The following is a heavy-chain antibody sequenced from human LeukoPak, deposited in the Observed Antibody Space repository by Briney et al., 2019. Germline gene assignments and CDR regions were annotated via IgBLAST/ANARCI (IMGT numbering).Heavy chain of an antibody. Sequence: GSLRLSCAASGFTFSSYAMSWVRQPPGKGLEWIGEINHSGSTNYIPSLKSRVTISVDTSKNQFSLKLSSLTAADTAVYYCARGPKKYYYESSGYYREYFQHWGQGTLVTVSS. J-gene: IGHJ1*01. CDR2: INHSGST. D-gene: IGHD3-22*01. V-gene: IGHV4-34*01. CDR3: ARGPKKYYYESSGYYREYFQH. CDR1: GFTFSSYA.